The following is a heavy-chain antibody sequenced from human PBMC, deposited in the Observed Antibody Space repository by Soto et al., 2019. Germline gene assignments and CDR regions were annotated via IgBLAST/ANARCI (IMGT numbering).Heavy chain of an antibody. CDR3: ARSLMITFGGVVTYAAFDI. CDR1: GFSLSNARMG. CDR2: IFSNDEK. Sequence: QVTLKESGPVLVKPTETLTLTCTVSGFSLSNARMGVSWIRQPPGKALEWLARIFSNDEKSYSTFLKSRLTISKDTSKSQVVLTMTNMDPVDTATYYCARSLMITFGGVVTYAAFDIWGQGTMVTVSS. V-gene: IGHV2-26*01. D-gene: IGHD3-16*01. J-gene: IGHJ3*02.